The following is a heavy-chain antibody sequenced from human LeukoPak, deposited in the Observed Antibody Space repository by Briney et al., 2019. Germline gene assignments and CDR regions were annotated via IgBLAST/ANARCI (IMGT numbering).Heavy chain of an antibody. CDR3: AKNTQYSGYYDC. J-gene: IGHJ4*02. D-gene: IGHD6-6*01. Sequence: GGSLRLSCAASGFTFSSYAMSWVRQAPGKGLEWVANIKQDETEKFYLGSVKGRFTISRDNAKNSLYLQMNSLRVEDTAVYYCAKNTQYSGYYDCWGQGTLVAVSS. V-gene: IGHV3-7*03. CDR2: IKQDETEK. CDR1: GFTFSSYA.